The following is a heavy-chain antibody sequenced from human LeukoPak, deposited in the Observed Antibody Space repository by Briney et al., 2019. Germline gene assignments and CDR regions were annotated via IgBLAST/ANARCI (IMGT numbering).Heavy chain of an antibody. D-gene: IGHD5-18*01. V-gene: IGHV3-33*06. Sequence: GGSLRLSCAASGFTFTSYAMSWVRQAPGKGLEWVAVIWYDGSNKYYADSVKGRFTISRDNSKNTLYLQMNSLRAEDTAVYYCAKGGYTAMVLDYWGQGTLVTVSS. CDR3: AKGGYTAMVLDY. CDR1: GFTFTSYA. J-gene: IGHJ4*02. CDR2: IWYDGSNK.